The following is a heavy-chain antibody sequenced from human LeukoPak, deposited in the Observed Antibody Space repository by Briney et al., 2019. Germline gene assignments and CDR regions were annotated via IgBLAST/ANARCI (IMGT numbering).Heavy chain of an antibody. J-gene: IGHJ6*02. CDR2: INSDGSST. V-gene: IGHV3-74*01. D-gene: IGHD5-12*01. Sequence: GGSLRLSCAASGFTFSSYRMHWVRQAPGKGLVWVSRINSDGSSTSYADSVKGRFTISRDNAKNTLYLQMNSLRAEDTAVYYSASRGYYYYGMDVWGQGTTVTVSS. CDR3: ASRGYYYYGMDV. CDR1: GFTFSSYR.